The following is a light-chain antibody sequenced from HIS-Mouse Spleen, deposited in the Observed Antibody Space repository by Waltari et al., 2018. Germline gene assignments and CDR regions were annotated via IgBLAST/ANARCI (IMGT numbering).Light chain of an antibody. J-gene: IGLJ2*01. CDR3: YSTDSSGNHRV. CDR1: ALPKKY. V-gene: IGLV3-10*01. Sequence: SYDLTQPPSVSVSPGQTAGITCSGHALPKKYAFRYQQKSGQAPVLVIYEDSKRPSGIPERFSGSSSGTMATLTISGAQVEDEADYYWYSTDSSGNHRVFGGGTKLTVL. CDR2: EDS.